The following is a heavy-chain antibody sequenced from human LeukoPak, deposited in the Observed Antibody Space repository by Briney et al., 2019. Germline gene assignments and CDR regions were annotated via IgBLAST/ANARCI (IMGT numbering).Heavy chain of an antibody. V-gene: IGHV4-34*01. D-gene: IGHD2-15*01. Sequence: SETLSLTCAVYGGSFSGYYWSWIRQPPGKGLEWIGEINHSGSTNYNPSLKSRVTISVDTSKNQFSLKLSSVTAADTAVYYCARANVVVVAAKPNWFDPGGQGTLVTVPS. CDR1: GGSFSGYY. CDR3: ARANVVVVAAKPNWFDP. J-gene: IGHJ5*02. CDR2: INHSGST.